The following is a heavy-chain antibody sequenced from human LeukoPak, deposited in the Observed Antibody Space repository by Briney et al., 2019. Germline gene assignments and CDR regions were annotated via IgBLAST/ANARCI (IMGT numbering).Heavy chain of an antibody. D-gene: IGHD3-3*01. CDR2: MNPNSGNT. J-gene: IGHJ4*02. Sequence: ASVKVSCKASGYTFTSYDINWVRQATGQGLEWMGWMNPNSGNTGYAQKSQGRVTITRNTSISTAYMELSSLRSEDTAVYYCARRITIFGVARDYWGQGTLVTVSS. CDR3: ARRITIFGVARDY. CDR1: GYTFTSYD. V-gene: IGHV1-8*01.